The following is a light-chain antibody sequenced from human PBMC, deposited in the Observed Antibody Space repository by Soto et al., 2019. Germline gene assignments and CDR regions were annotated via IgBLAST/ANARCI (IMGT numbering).Light chain of an antibody. J-gene: IGKJ1*01. CDR2: KAS. CDR3: QHYGSYSES. CDR1: QTISSW. V-gene: IGKV1-5*03. Sequence: DIQMTQSPSTLSGSVGDRVTITCRASQTISSWLAWYQQKPGKAPKLLIYKASTLTSGVPSRFSGSGSGTEFTLTISSLQPDDFAAYYCQHYGSYSESFGQGTNVELK.